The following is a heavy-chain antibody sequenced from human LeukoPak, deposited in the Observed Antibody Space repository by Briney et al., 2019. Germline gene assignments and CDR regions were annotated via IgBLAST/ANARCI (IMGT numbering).Heavy chain of an antibody. CDR1: GFTFSSYG. V-gene: IGHV3-30*18. J-gene: IGHJ3*02. Sequence: GGSLRLSCAASGFTFSSYGMHWVRQAPGKGLEWVAVISYDGSNKYYADSVKGRFTISRDNSKNTLYLQMNSLRAEDTAVYYCAKVGHSSSWRMYAFDIWGQGTMVTVSS. CDR3: AKVGHSSSWRMYAFDI. D-gene: IGHD6-13*01. CDR2: ISYDGSNK.